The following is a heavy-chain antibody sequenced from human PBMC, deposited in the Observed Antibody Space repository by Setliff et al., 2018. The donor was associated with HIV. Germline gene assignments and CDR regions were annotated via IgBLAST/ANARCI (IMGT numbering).Heavy chain of an antibody. Sequence: ASVKVSCKASGYTFTSYDISWVRQAPGQGLEWMGWISIYNGNTKYAQKLQGRVTMTTDTSTSTAYMELRSLRSDDTAVYYCARDAWVEFLEWTFYGMDVWGQGTTVTVSS. V-gene: IGHV1-18*01. CDR3: ARDAWVEFLEWTFYGMDV. D-gene: IGHD3-3*02. J-gene: IGHJ6*02. CDR2: ISIYNGNT. CDR1: GYTFTSYD.